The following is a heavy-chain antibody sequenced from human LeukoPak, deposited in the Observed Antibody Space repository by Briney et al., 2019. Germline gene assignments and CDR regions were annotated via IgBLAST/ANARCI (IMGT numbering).Heavy chain of an antibody. J-gene: IGHJ4*02. D-gene: IGHD1-20*01. V-gene: IGHV3-21*01. CDR1: GFTFSSYN. Sequence: GGSLRLSCAASGFTFSSYNMNWVRQAPGKGLEWVSSISSRSSYIYYADSVKGRFTISRDNAKNSLYLQMNSLRDEDTAVYYCVRVSITGTTYNHFDNWGQGTLVTVSS. CDR3: VRVSITGTTYNHFDN. CDR2: ISSRSSYI.